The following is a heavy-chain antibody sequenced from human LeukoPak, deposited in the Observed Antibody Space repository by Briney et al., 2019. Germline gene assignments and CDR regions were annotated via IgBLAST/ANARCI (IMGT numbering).Heavy chain of an antibody. CDR2: INAGNGNT. Sequence: ASVKVSCEASGYTFTSYAMHWVRQAPGQRLEWMGWINAGNGNTKYSQKFQGRVTITRDTSASTAYMELSSLRSEDTAVYYCARTGLWELDFDYWGQGTLVTVSS. V-gene: IGHV1-3*01. CDR1: GYTFTSYA. J-gene: IGHJ4*02. D-gene: IGHD1-26*01. CDR3: ARTGLWELDFDY.